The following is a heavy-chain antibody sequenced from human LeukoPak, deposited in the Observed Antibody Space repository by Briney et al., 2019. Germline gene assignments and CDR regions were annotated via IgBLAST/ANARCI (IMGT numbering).Heavy chain of an antibody. V-gene: IGHV3-21*01. CDR3: ARDLRAFCGGECAFHY. J-gene: IGHJ4*02. Sequence: GGSLRLSCTASGFIFSSYSVNWVRQAPGKGLEWVSSISSGSTYIYYADSVKGRFTVSRDNAQNSLYLQMNSLRAGDTAVYYWARDLRAFCGGECAFHYWGQGTLVTVSS. CDR2: ISSGSTYI. CDR1: GFIFSSYS. D-gene: IGHD2-21*01.